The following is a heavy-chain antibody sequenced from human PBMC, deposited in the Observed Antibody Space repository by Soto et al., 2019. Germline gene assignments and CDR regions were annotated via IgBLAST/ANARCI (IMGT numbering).Heavy chain of an antibody. V-gene: IGHV3-30*18. CDR1: GFSFSNYG. Sequence: VQLAESGGGVVQPGRSLRLSCVASGFSFSNYGMNWVRQAPGKGLEWVAVISNDGNYEFYADSVKGRFAISRDNSKNTLHLQMNSLKPEDKALYFCVKGRGANCREPTRYMFDSWGQGERVTVS. CDR3: VKGRGANCREPTRYMFDS. CDR2: ISNDGNYE. J-gene: IGHJ4*02. D-gene: IGHD1-26*01.